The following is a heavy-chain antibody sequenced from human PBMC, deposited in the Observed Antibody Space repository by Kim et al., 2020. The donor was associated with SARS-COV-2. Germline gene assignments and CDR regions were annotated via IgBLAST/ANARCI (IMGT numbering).Heavy chain of an antibody. CDR3: ARVVRRGLYYYYGMDV. D-gene: IGHD6-25*01. Sequence: SETLSLTCAVYGGSFSGYYWSWIRQPPGKGLEWIGEINHSGSTNYNPSLKSRVTISVDTSKNQFSLKLSSVTAADTAVYYCARVVRRGLYYYYGMDVWGRGTTVTVSS. CDR1: GGSFSGYY. V-gene: IGHV4-34*01. CDR2: INHSGST. J-gene: IGHJ6*02.